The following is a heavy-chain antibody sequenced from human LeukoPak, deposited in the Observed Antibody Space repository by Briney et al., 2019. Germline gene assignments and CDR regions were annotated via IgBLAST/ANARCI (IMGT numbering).Heavy chain of an antibody. CDR2: ISSSSSTI. Sequence: QTGGSLRLPCAASGFTFSSYSMNWVRQAPGKGLEWVSYISSSSSTIYYADSVKGRFTISRDNAKNSLYLQMNSLRAEDTAVYYCAKGAAEGYSYGFGLDYWGQGTLVTVSS. V-gene: IGHV3-48*01. CDR1: GFTFSSYS. J-gene: IGHJ4*02. CDR3: AKGAAEGYSYGFGLDY. D-gene: IGHD5-18*01.